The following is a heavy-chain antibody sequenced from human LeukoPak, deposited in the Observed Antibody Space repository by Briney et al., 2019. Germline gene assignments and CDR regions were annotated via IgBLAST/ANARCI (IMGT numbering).Heavy chain of an antibody. CDR2: INPSGGST. Sequence: ASVKVSCKASGYTFTSYYMHWVRQAPGQGLEWMGIINPSGGSTSYAQKLQGRVTMTRDTSTSTVYMELSSLRSEDTAVYYCARGIAAAGPYHDAFDIWGQGTMVTVSS. CDR1: GYTFTSYY. V-gene: IGHV1-46*01. D-gene: IGHD6-13*01. CDR3: ARGIAAAGPYHDAFDI. J-gene: IGHJ3*02.